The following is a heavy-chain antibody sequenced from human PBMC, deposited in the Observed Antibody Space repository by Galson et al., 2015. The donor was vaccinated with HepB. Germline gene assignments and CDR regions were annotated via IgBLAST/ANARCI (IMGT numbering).Heavy chain of an antibody. V-gene: IGHV3-30*04. Sequence: SLRLSCAASGFTFTNYPFHWVRHLPGKGLEWVAVISYDGKVQFYTDSVKGRFTISRDNSQNTLYLQVNSLRTEDTALYYCAKDRNYDFWRGSRTRDDTPSDYWGQGTLVTVSS. J-gene: IGHJ4*02. D-gene: IGHD3-3*01. CDR1: GFTFTNYP. CDR2: ISYDGKVQ. CDR3: AKDRNYDFWRGSRTRDDTPSDY.